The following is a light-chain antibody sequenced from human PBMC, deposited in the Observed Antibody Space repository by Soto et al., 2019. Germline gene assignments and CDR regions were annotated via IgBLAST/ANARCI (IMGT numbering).Light chain of an antibody. CDR1: SSDVGGYNY. CDR3: SSYTSGFYV. V-gene: IGLV2-14*01. J-gene: IGLJ1*01. Sequence: QSVLTQPASVSESPGQSITISCTGTSSDVGGYNYVSWYQQHPGKAPKLMIYDVSDRPSGVSNRFSGSKSGNTASLTISGLQAEDEADYYCSSYTSGFYVFGTGTRSPS. CDR2: DVS.